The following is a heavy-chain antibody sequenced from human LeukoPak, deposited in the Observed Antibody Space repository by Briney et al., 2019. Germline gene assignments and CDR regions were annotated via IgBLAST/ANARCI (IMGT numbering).Heavy chain of an antibody. CDR1: GGSISSSSYY. V-gene: IGHV4-39*07. CDR3: ASIYGPGVSSISGYYYMDV. J-gene: IGHJ6*03. D-gene: IGHD1-26*01. CDR2: IYYSGST. Sequence: PSETLSLTCTVSGGSISSSSYYWGWIRQPPGKGLEWIGSIYYSGSTYYNPSLKSRVTISVDTSKNQFSLKLSSVTAADTAVYYCASIYGPGVSSISGYYYMDVWGKGTTVTVSS.